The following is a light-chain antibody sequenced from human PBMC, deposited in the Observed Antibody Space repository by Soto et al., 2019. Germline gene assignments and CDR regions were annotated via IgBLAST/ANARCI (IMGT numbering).Light chain of an antibody. CDR2: GAS. CDR3: QQYSRLPRT. J-gene: IGKJ1*01. CDR1: QSVSSNY. V-gene: IGKV3-20*01. Sequence: IVLTQSPGTLSVSPGESATLACRASQSVSSNYLAWYQQKPGQPPRLLIYGASSLATGIPDRFSGSGSGADFTLTILRLEPEDFAVYYCQQYSRLPRTFGQGTRVDIK.